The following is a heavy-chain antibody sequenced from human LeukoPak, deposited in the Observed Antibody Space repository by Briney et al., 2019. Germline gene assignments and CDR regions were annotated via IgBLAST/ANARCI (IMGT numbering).Heavy chain of an antibody. J-gene: IGHJ3*02. D-gene: IGHD2-15*01. CDR2: MNPNSGNT. CDR3: ARGGSLLGYCNGGSCSGAFDI. V-gene: IGHV1-8*01. CDR1: GYTFTSYD. Sequence: ASVKVSCKASGYTFTSYDINWVRQATGQGLEWMGWMNPNSGNTGYAQKFQGRVTMTRNTSISTAYMELSSLRSEGTAVYYCARGGSLLGYCNGGSCSGAFDIWGQGTMVTVSS.